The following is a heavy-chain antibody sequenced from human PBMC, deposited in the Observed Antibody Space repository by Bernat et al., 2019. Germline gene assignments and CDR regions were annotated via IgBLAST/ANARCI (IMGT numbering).Heavy chain of an antibody. V-gene: IGHV4-39*01. Sequence: QLQLQESGPGLVKPSETLSLICSVSGGSISSNSYFWGWIRQPPGKGLEWIGNICYSRGTYYNPSLKSRVTISVDTSKNQFSLRLSSVTAAVTAVYYGARLKYDILTGYTDWGQGTLVTVAS. CDR2: ICYSRGT. CDR3: ARLKYDILTGYTD. D-gene: IGHD3-9*01. J-gene: IGHJ1*01. CDR1: GGSISSNSYF.